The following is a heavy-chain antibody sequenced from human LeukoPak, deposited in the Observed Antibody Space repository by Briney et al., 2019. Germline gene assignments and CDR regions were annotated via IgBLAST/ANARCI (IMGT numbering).Heavy chain of an antibody. CDR2: ISSSGSTI. Sequence: GGSLRLSCAASGFTFSSYEMNWVRQAPGKGLEWVSYISSSGSTIYYADSVKGRFTISRDNAKNSLYLQMNSLRAEDTAVYYCAREGDYGDYGILGFDYWGQGTLVTVSS. CDR1: GFTFSSYE. J-gene: IGHJ4*02. CDR3: AREGDYGDYGILGFDY. V-gene: IGHV3-48*03. D-gene: IGHD4-17*01.